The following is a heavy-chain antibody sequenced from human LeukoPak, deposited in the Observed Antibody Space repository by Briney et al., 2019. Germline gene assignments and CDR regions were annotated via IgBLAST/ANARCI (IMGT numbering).Heavy chain of an antibody. CDR1: GFTFRSYW. V-gene: IGHV3-7*03. Sequence: GGSLRLSCAASGFTFRSYWMSWVRQAPGKGLEWVANIKEDGSEKYYVDSVKGRFTISRDSPKNSLYLQMNSLRVEDTAVYYCARDHNYGSDYWGQGTLVTVSS. CDR2: IKEDGSEK. CDR3: ARDHNYGSDY. D-gene: IGHD5-18*01. J-gene: IGHJ4*02.